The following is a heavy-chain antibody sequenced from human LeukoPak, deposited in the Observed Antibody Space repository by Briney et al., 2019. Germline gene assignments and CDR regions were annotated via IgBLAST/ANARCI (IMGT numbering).Heavy chain of an antibody. CDR1: GFTFSSYS. D-gene: IGHD2-15*01. CDR2: ISSSSSYI. V-gene: IGHV3-21*01. CDR3: ASELGYCSGGSCYLGSGDY. Sequence: TGGSLRLSCAASGFTFSSYSMNWVRQAPGKGLEWVSSISSSSSYIYYADSVKGRFTISRDNAKNSLYLQMNSLRAEDTAVYYCASELGYCSGGSCYLGSGDYWGQGTLVTVSS. J-gene: IGHJ4*02.